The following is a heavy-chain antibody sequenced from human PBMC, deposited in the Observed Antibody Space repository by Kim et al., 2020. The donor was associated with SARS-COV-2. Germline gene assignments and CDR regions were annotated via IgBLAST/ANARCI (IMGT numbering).Heavy chain of an antibody. CDR1: GFNLGDYY. Sequence: GGSLRLSCAASGFNLGDYYMSWVRQAPGKGLEWLSYIGTDSVYTVYADSVVGRFTVSRDNAKKSLWLQMSSLGVDDTAVYYCARGGGNSYYHGMDVWGRGTTVTVSS. D-gene: IGHD2-15*01. J-gene: IGHJ6*02. CDR3: ARGGGNSYYHGMDV. CDR2: IGTDSVYT. V-gene: IGHV3-11*05.